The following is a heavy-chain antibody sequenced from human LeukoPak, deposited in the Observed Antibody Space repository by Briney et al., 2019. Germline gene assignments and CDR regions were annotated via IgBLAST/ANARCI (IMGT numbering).Heavy chain of an antibody. Sequence: PSGTLSLTCNVSGASIRSGRNYWGWIRQSPGKGLEWIGSIYYSGSSSYNPSLQSRVSISVDTSKNHISLKVFSLTAADTALYYCARHVSGSAMMHYFDYWGQGNLVTVSS. D-gene: IGHD5-18*01. V-gene: IGHV4-39*01. J-gene: IGHJ4*02. CDR2: IYYSGSS. CDR3: ARHVSGSAMMHYFDY. CDR1: GASIRSGRNY.